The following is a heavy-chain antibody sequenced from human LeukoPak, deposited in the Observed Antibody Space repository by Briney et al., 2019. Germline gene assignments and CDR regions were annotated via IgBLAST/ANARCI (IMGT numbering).Heavy chain of an antibody. CDR3: ARGGRTTSCCDGAFDI. D-gene: IGHD2-2*01. CDR1: VYTFTAYY. Sequence: ASVKVSCKASVYTFTAYYMHFVRQAPGQGLEWMGWINPTTGGTNYAQMFQGRVTMTRDTSISTAYMELSRLTSDDTALYYCARGGRTTSCCDGAFDIWGQGTMVSVSS. J-gene: IGHJ3*02. CDR2: INPTTGGT. V-gene: IGHV1-2*02.